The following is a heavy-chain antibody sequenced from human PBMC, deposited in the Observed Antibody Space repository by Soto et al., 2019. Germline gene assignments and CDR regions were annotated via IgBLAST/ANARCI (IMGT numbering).Heavy chain of an antibody. CDR1: GFTFRNYG. CDR3: ARDQLYYNDISGRPLNAFDV. CDR2: IGIGSSTK. D-gene: IGHD3-22*01. J-gene: IGHJ3*01. V-gene: IGHV3-48*01. Sequence: PGGSLRLSCAASGFTFRNYGMNWVRQAPGKGLEWVSYIGIGSSTKYYADSVKGRFTISGDNAKNSLYLQMNSLRAEGTAVYYCARDQLYYNDISGRPLNAFDVWGQGTMVTVSS.